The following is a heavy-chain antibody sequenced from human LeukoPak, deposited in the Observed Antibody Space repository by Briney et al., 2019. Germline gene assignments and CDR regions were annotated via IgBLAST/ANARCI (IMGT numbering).Heavy chain of an antibody. D-gene: IGHD3-10*01. V-gene: IGHV4-59*01. J-gene: IGHJ6*03. CDR1: GGSISNYY. Sequence: SETLSLTCTVSGGSISNYYWSWIRQIPGKGLEWIGYIYYSGSTNYNPSLKSRVTFSVDTSKNQFSLKLSSVTAADTAVYYCARDAGYGSGTYYKWGYYYYMDVWGKGITVTVSS. CDR3: ARDAGYGSGTYYKWGYYYYMDV. CDR2: IYYSGST.